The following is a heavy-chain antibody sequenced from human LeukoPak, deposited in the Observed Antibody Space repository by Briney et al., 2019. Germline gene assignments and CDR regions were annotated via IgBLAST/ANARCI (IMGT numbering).Heavy chain of an antibody. CDR2: ISWNTNNI. CDR1: GFRFADYA. J-gene: IGHJ5*02. CDR3: AKAPGVTTGWFDP. Sequence: GGSLRLSCAASGFRFADYAMHWVRQAPGKGLEWVSGISWNTNNIGYADSVKGRFTISRDNTKNSLYLQMNSLRVEDTALYYCAKAPGVTTGWFDPWGQGTLVTVSS. D-gene: IGHD4-17*01. V-gene: IGHV3-9*01.